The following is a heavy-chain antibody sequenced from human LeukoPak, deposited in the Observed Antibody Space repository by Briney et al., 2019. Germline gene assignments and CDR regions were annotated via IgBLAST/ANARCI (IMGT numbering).Heavy chain of an antibody. J-gene: IGHJ4*02. V-gene: IGHV1-2*02. D-gene: IGHD3-16*01. CDR3: ARGWGSLYYFDY. CDR2: INPNNGFT. CDR1: GGTFSSYA. Sequence: ASVKVSCKASGGTFSSYAISWVRQAPGQGLEWMGWINPNNGFTNYTQKFKGRVTMTRDTSISTAYMELNRLTSDDTAVFYCARGWGSLYYFDYWGQGTLVTVSS.